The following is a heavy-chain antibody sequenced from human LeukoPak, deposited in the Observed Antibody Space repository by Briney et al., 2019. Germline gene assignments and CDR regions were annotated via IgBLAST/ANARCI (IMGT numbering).Heavy chain of an antibody. Sequence: GGSLRLSCAASGFTFSIYWMSWVRQAPGKGREWVAYIKQDGSEKYYGDSVKGRYNISRDNANNSLYLQMNSLTAEHTAVYYCARDLWAPYGMDVWGQGTTVTVSS. D-gene: IGHD1-26*01. CDR1: GFTFSIYW. CDR3: ARDLWAPYGMDV. V-gene: IGHV3-7*01. CDR2: IKQDGSEK. J-gene: IGHJ6*02.